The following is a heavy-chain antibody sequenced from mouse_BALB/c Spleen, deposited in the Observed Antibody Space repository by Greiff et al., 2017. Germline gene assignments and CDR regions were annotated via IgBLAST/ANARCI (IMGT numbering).Heavy chain of an antibody. CDR1: GFAFSSYD. J-gene: IGHJ4*01. CDR2: ISSGGGST. CDR3: ARHRYYYAMDY. V-gene: IGHV5-12-1*01. Sequence: EVMLVESGGGLVKPGGSLKLSCAASGFAFSSYDMSWVRQTPEKRLEWVAYISSGGGSTYYPDTVKGRFTISRDKAKNTLYLQMSSLKSEDTAMYYCARHRYYYAMDYWGQGTSVTVSS.